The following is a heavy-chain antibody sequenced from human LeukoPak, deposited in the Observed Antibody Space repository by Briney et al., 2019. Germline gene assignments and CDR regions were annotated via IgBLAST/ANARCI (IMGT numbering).Heavy chain of an antibody. Sequence: GGSLRLSCAASGFTVSSNYLSWVRQAPGKGLEWVSVIYSDSGGSTYYADSVKGRFTMSRDNSKNTLYLHMNSLRAEDTAVYYCARGFTHDYGDYFDYWGQGTLVTVSS. V-gene: IGHV3-66*01. CDR1: GFTVSSNY. CDR2: IYSDSGGST. D-gene: IGHD4-17*01. J-gene: IGHJ4*02. CDR3: ARGFTHDYGDYFDY.